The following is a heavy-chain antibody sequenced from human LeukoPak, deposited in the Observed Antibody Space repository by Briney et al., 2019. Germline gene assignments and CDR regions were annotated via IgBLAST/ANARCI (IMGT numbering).Heavy chain of an antibody. V-gene: IGHV1-18*01. D-gene: IGHD3-22*01. CDR1: GYTFTNYG. Sequence: ASVKVSCKASGYTFTNYGISWVRQAPGQGLEWMGWISAYNGNTNYTQKLQGRVTMTTDTSTSTAYMELRSLRSDDTAVYYCARVWYGSSVYYSGFDYWGQGTLVTVSS. J-gene: IGHJ4*02. CDR3: ARVWYGSSVYYSGFDY. CDR2: ISAYNGNT.